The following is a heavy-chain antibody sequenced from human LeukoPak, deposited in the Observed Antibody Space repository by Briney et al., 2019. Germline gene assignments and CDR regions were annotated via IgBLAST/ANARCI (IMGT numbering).Heavy chain of an antibody. CDR1: GFTFSDYY. D-gene: IGHD6-13*01. CDR3: ASAEYADSSPFDY. Sequence: PGGSLRLSCAASGFTFSDYYMSWIRQAPGKGLEWVSYISSSGSTIYYADSVKGPFAISRDNAKNSLYLQMNSLRAEDTAVYYCASAEYADSSPFDYWGQGTLVTVSS. CDR2: ISSSGSTI. V-gene: IGHV3-11*04. J-gene: IGHJ4*02.